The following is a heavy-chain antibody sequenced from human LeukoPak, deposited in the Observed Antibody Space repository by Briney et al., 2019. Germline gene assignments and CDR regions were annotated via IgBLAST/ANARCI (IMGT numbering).Heavy chain of an antibody. CDR1: GFTFSSYS. CDR3: ARDDYGSGSWNDY. Sequence: GGSLRLSCAASGFTFSSYSMNWVRQAPGKGLEWVSSISSSSSYIYYADSVKGRFTISRDNVKNSLYLQMNSLRAEDTALYYCARDDYGSGSWNDYWGQGTLVTVSS. J-gene: IGHJ4*02. D-gene: IGHD3-10*01. CDR2: ISSSSSYI. V-gene: IGHV3-21*04.